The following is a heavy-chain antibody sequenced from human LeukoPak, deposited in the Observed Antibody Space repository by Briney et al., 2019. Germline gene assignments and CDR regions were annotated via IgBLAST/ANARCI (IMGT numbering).Heavy chain of an antibody. J-gene: IGHJ2*01. CDR2: IKQDGSEK. Sequence: PGGSLRLSCAASGFTFSSYWMSWVRQAPGKGLVWVANIKQDGSEKYYVDSVKGRFTISRDNAKNSLYLQMNSLRAEDTAVYYCAILVLTIFGVADWYFDLWGRGTLVTVSS. CDR1: GFTFSSYW. D-gene: IGHD3-3*01. V-gene: IGHV3-7*01. CDR3: AILVLTIFGVADWYFDL.